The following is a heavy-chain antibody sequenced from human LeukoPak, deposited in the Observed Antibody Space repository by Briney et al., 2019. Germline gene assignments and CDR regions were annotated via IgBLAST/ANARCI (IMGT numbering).Heavy chain of an antibody. Sequence: GASVKVSCKASGYTSTSYGISWVRQAPGQGLEWMGWISAYNGNTNYAQKLQGRVTMTRNTSISTAYMELSSLRSEDTAVYYCARDAAAGTSWFDPWGQGTLVTVSS. CDR1: GYTSTSYG. V-gene: IGHV1-18*01. J-gene: IGHJ5*02. CDR2: ISAYNGNT. D-gene: IGHD6-13*01. CDR3: ARDAAAGTSWFDP.